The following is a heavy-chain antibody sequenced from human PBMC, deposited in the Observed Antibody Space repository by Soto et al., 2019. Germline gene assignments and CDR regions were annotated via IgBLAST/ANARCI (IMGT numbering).Heavy chain of an antibody. D-gene: IGHD4-17*01. CDR1: GGSVNSGTYY. CDR2: IYSSGST. CDR3: ARGNFYGDYVGFDY. Sequence: QVQLQESGPGLVKPSETLSLTCTVSGGSVNSGTYYWSWIRQPPGKGLGSIGYIYSSGSTNYNPSLKSRVTISVYTYKNQFSLRLTSVTAADTAVFYCARGNFYGDYVGFDYWGQVTLVTVSS. J-gene: IGHJ4*02. V-gene: IGHV4-61*01.